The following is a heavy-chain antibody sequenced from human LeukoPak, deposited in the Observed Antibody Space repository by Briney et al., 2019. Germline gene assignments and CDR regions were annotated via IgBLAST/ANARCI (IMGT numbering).Heavy chain of an antibody. J-gene: IGHJ6*03. CDR3: ARHQETFGSGGRYYYMDV. CDR2: IYPADSGT. Sequence: GRSLHLSCKGSGYRFTSYWIGGVRQMTGQGLEWMGIIYPADSGTRNSASCQGQVTISADKSISTAYLQWSSLKALDTAMYYCARHQETFGSGGRYYYMDVWGKGTTVTVTS. D-gene: IGHD3-10*01. CDR1: GYRFTSYW. V-gene: IGHV5-51*01.